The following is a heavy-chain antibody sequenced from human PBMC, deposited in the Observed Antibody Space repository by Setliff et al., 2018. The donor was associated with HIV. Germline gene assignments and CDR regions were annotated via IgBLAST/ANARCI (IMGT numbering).Heavy chain of an antibody. Sequence: PGGSLRLSCAASGFTFNNYWIIWVRQAPGKGLEWVSYISSTSTTIYYADSVKGRFTISRDNAKNSLYLQMNSLRAEDTAVYYCASAYCGGDCSSWGFFDYWGQGTLVTVS. V-gene: IGHV3-48*01. CDR1: GFTFNNYW. D-gene: IGHD2-21*02. J-gene: IGHJ4*02. CDR3: ASAYCGGDCSSWGFFDY. CDR2: ISSTSTTI.